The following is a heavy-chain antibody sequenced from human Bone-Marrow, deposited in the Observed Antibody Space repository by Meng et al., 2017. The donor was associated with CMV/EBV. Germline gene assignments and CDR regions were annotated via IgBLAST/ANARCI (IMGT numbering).Heavy chain of an antibody. CDR3: ARAFRGYCSTTSCYIFDS. D-gene: IGHD2-2*02. CDR2: IYNSGST. CDR1: VSSSSYY. Sequence: VSSSSYYWSWIRQPPERGLEWIGYIYNSGSTNYNPSLKSRVTISIDTSKNQFSLKLSSVTAADTAVYYCARAFRGYCSTTSCYIFDSWGQGSLVTVSS. V-gene: IGHV4-61*01. J-gene: IGHJ4*02.